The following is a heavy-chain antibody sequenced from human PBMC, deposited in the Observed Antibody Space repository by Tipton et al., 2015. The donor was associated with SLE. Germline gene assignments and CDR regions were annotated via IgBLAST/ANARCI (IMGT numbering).Heavy chain of an antibody. Sequence: SLRLSCAASGFTFSSYSMNWVRQAPGKGLEWVSSISSSSSYIYYADSVKGRFTISRDNAKNSLYLQMNSLRAEDTAVYYCARDWGFRESGGYWGQGTLVTVSS. V-gene: IGHV3-21*01. CDR1: GFTFSSYS. CDR3: ARDWGFRESGGY. J-gene: IGHJ4*02. CDR2: ISSSSSYI. D-gene: IGHD3-10*01.